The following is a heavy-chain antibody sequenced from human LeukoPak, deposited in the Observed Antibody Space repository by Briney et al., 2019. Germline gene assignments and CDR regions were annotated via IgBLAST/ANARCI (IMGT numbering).Heavy chain of an antibody. D-gene: IGHD6-13*01. V-gene: IGHV3-23*01. CDR1: RFTFSSYA. CDR3: AKEHYSSSWYGDY. CDR2: ISGTGGST. Sequence: PGGSLRLSCAASRFTFSSYAMSWVRQAPGKGLEWVSTISGTGGSTYYAGSVKGRFTISRDNSKNTLYLQMNSLRAEDTAVYYCAKEHYSSSWYGDYWGQGTLVTVSS. J-gene: IGHJ4*02.